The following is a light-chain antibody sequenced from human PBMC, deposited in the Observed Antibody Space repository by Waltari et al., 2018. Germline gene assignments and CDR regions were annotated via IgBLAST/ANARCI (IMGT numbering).Light chain of an antibody. Sequence: SIMLSQPPSMSVAPGQTARITCGGNNIDSESVHWYQQKPGQAPLVVLYDDSARPSGIPRRFSGSNSGNKATLTISRVEAGDEADYYCQLWDTSNDRVVFGGGT. CDR2: DDS. J-gene: IGLJ3*02. V-gene: IGLV3-21*02. CDR1: NIDSES. CDR3: QLWDTSNDRVV.